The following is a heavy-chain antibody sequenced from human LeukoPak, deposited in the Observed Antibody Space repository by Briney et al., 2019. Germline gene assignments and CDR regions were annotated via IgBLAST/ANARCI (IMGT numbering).Heavy chain of an antibody. CDR2: IIPIFGTA. CDR1: GGTFSSYA. J-gene: IGHJ4*02. Sequence: ASVKVSCKASGGTFSSYAISLVRQAPGRGLEWMGGIIPIFGTANYAQKFQGRVTITTDECTSTAYMELSSLRSEDTAVYYCAIHSSGWGRVYWGQGTLVTVSS. CDR3: AIHSSGWGRVY. V-gene: IGHV1-69*05. D-gene: IGHD6-19*01.